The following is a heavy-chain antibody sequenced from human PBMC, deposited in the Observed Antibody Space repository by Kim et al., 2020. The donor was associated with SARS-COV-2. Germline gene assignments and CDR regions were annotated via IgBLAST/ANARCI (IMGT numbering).Heavy chain of an antibody. D-gene: IGHD3-9*01. V-gene: IGHV3-30*04. CDR2: ISYDGSNK. Sequence: GGSLRLSCAASGFTFSSYAMHWVRQAPGKGLEWVAVISYDGSNKYYADSVKGRFTISRDNSKNTLYLQMNSLRAEDTAVYYCARGGPNYDILTGYYLDYYYYGMDVWGQGTTVTVSS. J-gene: IGHJ6*02. CDR1: GFTFSSYA. CDR3: ARGGPNYDILTGYYLDYYYYGMDV.